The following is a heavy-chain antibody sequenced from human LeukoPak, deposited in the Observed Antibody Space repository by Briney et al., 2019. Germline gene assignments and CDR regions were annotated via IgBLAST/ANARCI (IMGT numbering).Heavy chain of an antibody. J-gene: IGHJ4*02. V-gene: IGHV3-66*01. CDR2: IYSDGST. D-gene: IGHD5-24*01. CDR3: ARGMAGYFDC. CDR1: GFTVSSNY. Sequence: TGGSLRLSCAASGFTVSSNYMSWVRQAPGKGLEWVSVIYSDGSTYYADSVKGRFTISRDNSKNTLYLQMNSLRAEDTAVHYCARGMAGYFDCWGQGTLVTVSS.